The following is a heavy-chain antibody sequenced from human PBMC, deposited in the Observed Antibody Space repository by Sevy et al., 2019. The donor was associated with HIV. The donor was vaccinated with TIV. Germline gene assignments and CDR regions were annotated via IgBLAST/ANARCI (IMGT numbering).Heavy chain of an antibody. V-gene: IGHV3-30*01. CDR2: ISYDGSNK. J-gene: IGHJ4*02. CDR1: GFIFNNYA. CDR3: ARDILAGTFDY. D-gene: IGHD6-19*01. Sequence: GGSLRLSCAASGFIFNNYAMHWVRQAPGKGLEWVAVISYDGSNKYHADSVKGRFTISRDNSKNMLYLQMNSLSAEDTAVYYCARDILAGTFDYWGQGTLVTVSS.